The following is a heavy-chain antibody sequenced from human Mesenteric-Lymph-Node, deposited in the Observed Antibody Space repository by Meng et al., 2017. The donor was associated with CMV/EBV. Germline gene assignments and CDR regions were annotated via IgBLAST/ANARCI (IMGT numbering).Heavy chain of an antibody. V-gene: IGHV3-23*01. Sequence: GGSLKISCSASGFSFGSFAMIWVRQAPGKGLEWVSGISPSGQSAYFADSVRGRFTISRDNSRDTLYLQMNSLRADDTAVYYCAKTRILGVPGDTADTFFAPWGRGTLVTVSS. CDR3: AKTRILGVPGDTADTFFAP. CDR1: GFSFGSFA. J-gene: IGHJ5*02. CDR2: ISPSGQSA. D-gene: IGHD2-2*01.